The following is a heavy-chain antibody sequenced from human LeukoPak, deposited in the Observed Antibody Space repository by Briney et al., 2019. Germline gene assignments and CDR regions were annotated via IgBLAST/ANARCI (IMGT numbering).Heavy chain of an antibody. CDR1: GFTFSSYG. V-gene: IGHV3-33*06. CDR2: MWYDGSNK. Sequence: GRSLRLSCAASGFTFSSYGMHWVRQAPGKGLEWVAVMWYDGSNKYYADSVKGRFTISRDNSKNTLCVQMNSLRAEDTAVYYCANEAFDIWGQGTRVTVSS. J-gene: IGHJ3*02. CDR3: ANEAFDI.